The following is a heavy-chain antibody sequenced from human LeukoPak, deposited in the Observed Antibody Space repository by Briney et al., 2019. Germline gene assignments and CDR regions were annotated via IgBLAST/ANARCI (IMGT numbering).Heavy chain of an antibody. CDR2: IIPIFGTA. CDR1: GGTFSSYA. J-gene: IGHJ4*02. V-gene: IGHV1-69*13. Sequence: SVKVSCKASGGTFSSYAISWVRQAPGQGLEWMGGIIPIFGTANYAQKFQGRVTITADESTSTAYMELSSLRSEDTAVYYCARELRLGEISLSFDYWGQGTLVTVSS. D-gene: IGHD3-16*02. CDR3: ARELRLGEISLSFDY.